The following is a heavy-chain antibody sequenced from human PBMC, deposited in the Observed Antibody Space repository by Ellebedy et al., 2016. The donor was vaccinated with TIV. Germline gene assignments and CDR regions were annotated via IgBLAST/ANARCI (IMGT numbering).Heavy chain of an antibody. CDR1: GFTSNNYW. CDR3: ARGGLSCDP. D-gene: IGHD2-21*01. CDR2: IKQDGSEK. V-gene: IGHV3-7*03. J-gene: IGHJ5*02. Sequence: GESLKISCTASGFTSNNYWMSWVRQAPGKGLEWLANIKQDGSEKRYVDSVKGRFSIYRDNTKNSLFLEMNSLRAEDTAVYYCARGGLSCDPWGKGTLVTVSS.